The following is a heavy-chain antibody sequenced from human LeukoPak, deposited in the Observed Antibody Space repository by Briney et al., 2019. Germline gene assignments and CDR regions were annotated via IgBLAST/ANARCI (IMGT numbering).Heavy chain of an antibody. Sequence: PSETLSLTCAVYGGSFSGYYWSWIRQPPGKGLEWIGEINHSGSTNYNPSLKSRVTISVGTSKNQFSLKLSSVTAADTAVYYCARGVAVAGSVYNWFDPWGQGTLVTVSS. J-gene: IGHJ5*02. CDR3: ARGVAVAGSVYNWFDP. CDR1: GGSFSGYY. D-gene: IGHD6-19*01. CDR2: INHSGST. V-gene: IGHV4-34*01.